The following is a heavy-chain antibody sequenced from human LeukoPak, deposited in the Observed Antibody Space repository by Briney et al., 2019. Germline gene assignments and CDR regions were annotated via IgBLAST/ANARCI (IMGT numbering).Heavy chain of an antibody. CDR1: GYTFTSHA. CDR3: AKVGLLWFGESNRREYYMDV. Sequence: ASVKVSCKASGYTFTSHAMHWVRQAPGQRLEWMGWINAGNGNTKYSQEFQGRVTITRDTSASTAYMELSSLRSEDTAVYYCAKVGLLWFGESNRREYYMDVWGKGTTVTISS. V-gene: IGHV1-3*03. D-gene: IGHD3-10*01. J-gene: IGHJ6*03. CDR2: INAGNGNT.